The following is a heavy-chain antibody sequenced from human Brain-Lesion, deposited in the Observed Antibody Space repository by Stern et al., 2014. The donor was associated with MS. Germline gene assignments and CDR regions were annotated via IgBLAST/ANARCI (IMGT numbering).Heavy chain of an antibody. CDR3: ARDQRGITIFGVVTDYYYLGMDV. V-gene: IGHV1-2*02. D-gene: IGHD3-3*01. Sequence: VQLEESGAEVKKPGASVKVSCKTSGYIFTGYYIHWVRQAPGQGLEWMAWINPNTGGTKYAQKFKGRVTMSRDTSISTAYVELSSLTSDDTAVYYCARDQRGITIFGVVTDYYYLGMDVWGQGTTVTVSS. J-gene: IGHJ6*02. CDR2: INPNTGGT. CDR1: GYIFTGYY.